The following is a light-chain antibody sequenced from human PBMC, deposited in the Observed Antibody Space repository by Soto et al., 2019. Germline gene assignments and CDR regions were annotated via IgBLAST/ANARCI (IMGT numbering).Light chain of an antibody. Sequence: DIQMTQSPSTLSASVGDRVTISCRASQSISSWLAWYQQKPGKAPKLLIYKASTLETGVPSRFSGSGSGTEFTLTLSSLQPDDFATYYCQQYHSVPRTFGQGTKLEIK. V-gene: IGKV1-5*03. CDR1: QSISSW. J-gene: IGKJ2*02. CDR3: QQYHSVPRT. CDR2: KAS.